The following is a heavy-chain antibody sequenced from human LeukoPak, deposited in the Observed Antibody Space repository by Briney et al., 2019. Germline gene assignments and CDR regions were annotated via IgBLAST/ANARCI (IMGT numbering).Heavy chain of an antibody. D-gene: IGHD6-6*01. J-gene: IGHJ4*02. CDR3: AKMGGSIAARPNYFDY. V-gene: IGHV3-23*01. Sequence: GGSLRLSCTASGFTFSSYAMNWVRQAPGKGLEWVSAISGSGGSTYYADSVKGRFTISRDNSKNTLYLQMNSLRAEDTAIYYCAKMGGSIAARPNYFDYWGQGTLVTVSS. CDR1: GFTFSSYA. CDR2: ISGSGGST.